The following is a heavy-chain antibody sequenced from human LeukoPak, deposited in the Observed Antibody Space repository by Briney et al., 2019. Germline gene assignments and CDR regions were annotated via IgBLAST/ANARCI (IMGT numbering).Heavy chain of an antibody. CDR3: AKSAPPLHYVWGGYASYFDY. CDR1: GFTFSSYG. Sequence: PGRSLRLSCAASGFTFSSYGMHWVRQAPGKGLEWVAVISYDGSNKYYADSVKGRFTISRDNSKNTLYLQMNSLRAEDTAVYYCAKSAPPLHYVWGGYASYFDYWGQGTLVTVSS. CDR2: ISYDGSNK. D-gene: IGHD3-16*01. J-gene: IGHJ4*02. V-gene: IGHV3-30*18.